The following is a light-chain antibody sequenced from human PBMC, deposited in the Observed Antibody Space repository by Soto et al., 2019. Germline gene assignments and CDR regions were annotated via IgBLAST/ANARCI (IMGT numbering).Light chain of an antibody. J-gene: IGLJ3*02. CDR1: SSATGSYDR. CDR2: EVS. Sequence: QSALTQPPSVSGSPGQSVTISCTGTSSATGSYDRVSWYQQSPGTAPKLVIYEVSSRPSGVPHRFSGSKSGNPASLTISGLRPEDEADYYCSLYTSSNPWVFGEGTKLTVL. CDR3: SLYTSSNPWV. V-gene: IGLV2-18*01.